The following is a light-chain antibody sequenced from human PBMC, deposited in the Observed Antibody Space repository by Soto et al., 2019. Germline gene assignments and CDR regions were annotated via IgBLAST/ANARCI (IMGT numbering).Light chain of an antibody. CDR1: SSDVGGYNY. CDR3: SSYAGSNNFVV. V-gene: IGLV2-8*01. CDR2: EVS. J-gene: IGLJ1*01. Sequence: QSALTRPPSAFGSPGQSVTISCTGTSSDVGGYNYVSWYQQHPGKAPKLMIYEVSKRPSGVPDRFSGSKSGNTASLTVSGLQAEDEADYYCSSYAGSNNFVVFGTGTKVTVL.